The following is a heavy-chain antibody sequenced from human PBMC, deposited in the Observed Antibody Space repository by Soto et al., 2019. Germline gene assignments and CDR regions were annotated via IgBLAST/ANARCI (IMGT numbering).Heavy chain of an antibody. D-gene: IGHD4-17*01. Sequence: ASVKVSCQASGYTFTSYAMHWVRQAPGQRLAWMGWINAGNGNTKYSQEFQGRVTITRDTSASTAYMELSSLRSEDAAVYYCASGNDYGDDEGAFDIWGQGTMVTVSS. CDR3: ASGNDYGDDEGAFDI. CDR1: GYTFTSYA. J-gene: IGHJ3*02. CDR2: INAGNGNT. V-gene: IGHV1-3*01.